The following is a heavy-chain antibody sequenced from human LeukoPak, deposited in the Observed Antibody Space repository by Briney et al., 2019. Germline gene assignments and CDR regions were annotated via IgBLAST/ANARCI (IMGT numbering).Heavy chain of an antibody. V-gene: IGHV3-9*01. CDR2: ISWNGGSI. CDR1: GFTFDDYA. Sequence: GGSLRLSCAASGFTFDDYAMHWVRQAPGKGLEWVSGISWNGGSIGYADSVKGRFTISRDNAKNSLYLQMNSLRAEDTALYYCAKGTYYYDSSGLFDYWGQGTLVTVSS. D-gene: IGHD3-22*01. CDR3: AKGTYYYDSSGLFDY. J-gene: IGHJ4*02.